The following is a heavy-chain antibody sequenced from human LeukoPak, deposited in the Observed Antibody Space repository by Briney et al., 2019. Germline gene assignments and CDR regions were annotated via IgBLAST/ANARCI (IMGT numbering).Heavy chain of an antibody. CDR3: ARVPPYYDYVWGSYRRYYFVY. D-gene: IGHD3-16*02. Sequence: SETLSLTCAVYGGSFSGYYWSWIRQPPGKGLEWIGEINHSGSTNYNPSLKSRVTISVDTSKNQFSLKLSSVTAADTAVYYCARVPPYYDYVWGSYRRYYFVYWGQGTLVTVSS. CDR2: INHSGST. J-gene: IGHJ4*02. V-gene: IGHV4-34*01. CDR1: GGSFSGYY.